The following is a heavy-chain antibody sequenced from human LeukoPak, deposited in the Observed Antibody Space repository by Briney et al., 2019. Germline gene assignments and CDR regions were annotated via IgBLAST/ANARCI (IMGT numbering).Heavy chain of an antibody. CDR2: IYYSGST. CDR3: ARDRPYGSGSYAFDI. V-gene: IGHV4-59*01. J-gene: IGHJ3*02. Sequence: SETLPLTCTVSGGSISSYYWSWIRQPPGKGLEWIGYIYYSGSTNYNPSLKSRVTISVDTSKNQFSLKLSSVTAADTAVYYCARDRPYGSGSYAFDIWGQGTMVTVSS. D-gene: IGHD3-10*01. CDR1: GGSISSYY.